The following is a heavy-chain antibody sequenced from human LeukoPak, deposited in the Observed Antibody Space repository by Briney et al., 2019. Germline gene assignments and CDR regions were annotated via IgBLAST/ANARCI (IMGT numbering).Heavy chain of an antibody. CDR2: ISSSGSTI. J-gene: IGHJ4*02. CDR3: ARETTITMVRGVNL. CDR1: GFTFSSYS. D-gene: IGHD3-10*01. V-gene: IGHV3-48*04. Sequence: PGGSLRLSCAASGFTFSSYSMSWIRQAPGKGLEWVSYISSSGSTIYYADSVKGRFTISRDNAKNSLYLQMNSLRAEDTAVYYCARETTITMVRGVNLWGQGTLVTVSS.